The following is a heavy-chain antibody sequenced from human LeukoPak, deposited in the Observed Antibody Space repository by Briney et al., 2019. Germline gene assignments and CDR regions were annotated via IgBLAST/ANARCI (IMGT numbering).Heavy chain of an antibody. Sequence: GGSLRLSCAASGFTVSSNYMSWVRQGPGKGLEWVSVIYRGGSTYYADSVKGRFTISRDNAKNSLYLQMSSLRAEDTAVYYCARDIAAAGFDYWGQGTLVTVSS. D-gene: IGHD6-13*01. CDR1: GFTVSSNY. J-gene: IGHJ4*02. CDR2: IYRGGST. V-gene: IGHV3-66*01. CDR3: ARDIAAAGFDY.